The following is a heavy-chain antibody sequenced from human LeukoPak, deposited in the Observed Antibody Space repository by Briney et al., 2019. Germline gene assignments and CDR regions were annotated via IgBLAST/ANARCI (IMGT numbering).Heavy chain of an antibody. V-gene: IGHV4-59*01. J-gene: IGHJ4*02. Sequence: SETVSLTCTVSGDSISTYHWNWIRKPPGKGLEWIGYMQSNGNSKYNPSLRSRVTIFIDTSKSQVARILSSVTAADTAVYYCARDKQHSYGRYFDHWGQGALVTVSS. CDR2: MQSNGNS. CDR1: GDSISTYH. D-gene: IGHD3-16*01. CDR3: ARDKQHSYGRYFDH.